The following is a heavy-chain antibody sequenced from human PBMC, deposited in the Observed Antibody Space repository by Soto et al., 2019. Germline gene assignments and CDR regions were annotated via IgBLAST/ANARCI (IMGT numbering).Heavy chain of an antibody. CDR3: ARDRNSGFLPLVGAFDI. CDR1: GFTFSSYW. J-gene: IGHJ3*02. D-gene: IGHD6-19*01. Sequence: GGSLRLSCAASGFTFSSYWMSWVRQAPGKGLEWVANIKQDGSEKYYVDSVKGRFTISRDNAKNSLYLQMNSLRAEDTAVYYCARDRNSGFLPLVGAFDIWGQGTMVTVSS. V-gene: IGHV3-7*01. CDR2: IKQDGSEK.